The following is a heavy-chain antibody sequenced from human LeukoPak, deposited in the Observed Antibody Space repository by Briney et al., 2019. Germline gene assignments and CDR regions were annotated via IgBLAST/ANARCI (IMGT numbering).Heavy chain of an antibody. CDR1: GFTFSSYA. V-gene: IGHV3-49*04. J-gene: IGHJ4*02. Sequence: GGSLRLSCAASGFTFSSYAMHWVRQAPGKGLEWVGFIRSKAYGGTTEYAASVKGRFTISRDDSKSIAYLQMNSLKTEDTAVYYCTRSETAIVGLVDYWGQGTLVTVSS. CDR2: IRSKAYGGTT. D-gene: IGHD1-26*01. CDR3: TRSETAIVGLVDY.